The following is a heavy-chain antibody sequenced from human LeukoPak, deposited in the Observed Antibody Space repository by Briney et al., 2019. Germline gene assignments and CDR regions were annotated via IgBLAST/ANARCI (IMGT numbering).Heavy chain of an antibody. Sequence: SETLSLTCTVSGGSMRSHHWSWIRQPPGKGLEWIGYIYESGSTNYNPSLKSRVTISVDTSKNQFSLKLSSVTAADTAVYYCASKKSSGYYYFYHGMDVWGQGTTVTVSS. V-gene: IGHV4-59*11. CDR2: IYESGST. CDR3: ASKKSSGYYYFYHGMDV. CDR1: GGSMRSHH. D-gene: IGHD3-22*01. J-gene: IGHJ6*02.